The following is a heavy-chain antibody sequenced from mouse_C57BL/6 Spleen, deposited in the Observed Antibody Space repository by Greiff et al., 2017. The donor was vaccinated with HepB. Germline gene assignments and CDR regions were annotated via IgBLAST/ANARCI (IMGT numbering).Heavy chain of an antibody. CDR3: ARQITTVVATDYYAMDY. CDR2: FYPGSGSI. V-gene: IGHV1-62-2*01. J-gene: IGHJ4*01. CDR1: GYTFTEYT. D-gene: IGHD1-1*01. Sequence: QVHVKQSGAELVKPGASVKLSCKASGYTFTEYTIHWVKQRSGQGLEWIGWFYPGSGSIKYNEKFKDKATLTADKSSSTVYIELSRLTSEDSAVYFCARQITTVVATDYYAMDYWGQGTSVTVSS.